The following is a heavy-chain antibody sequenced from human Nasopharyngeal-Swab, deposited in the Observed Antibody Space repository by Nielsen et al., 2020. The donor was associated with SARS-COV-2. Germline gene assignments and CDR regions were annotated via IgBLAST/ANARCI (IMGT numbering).Heavy chain of an antibody. D-gene: IGHD3-22*01. Sequence: GGSLRLSCAASGFIFSTYGMNWFRQAPGKGLEWISHITRSSSTIYYADSVKGRFTISRDDAKNTLYLQMNSLRAEDTAVYYCARELLGWDSSGYYDYWGQGTLVTVSS. CDR3: ARELLGWDSSGYYDY. V-gene: IGHV3-48*01. J-gene: IGHJ4*02. CDR1: GFIFSTYG. CDR2: ITRSSSTI.